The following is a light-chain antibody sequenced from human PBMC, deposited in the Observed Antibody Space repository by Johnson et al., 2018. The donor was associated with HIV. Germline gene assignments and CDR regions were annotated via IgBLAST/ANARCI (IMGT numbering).Light chain of an antibody. J-gene: IGLJ1*01. V-gene: IGLV1-51*01. Sequence: QSVLTQPPSVSAAPGQKVTISCSGSSSNIGRNYVSWYQQLPGTAPKLLIFDNNKRPSGIPDRFSGSKSGTSATLGITGLQTGDEADYYCVGWDSSLSGYVFGTGTTVTVL. CDR2: DNN. CDR1: SSNIGRNY. CDR3: VGWDSSLSGYV.